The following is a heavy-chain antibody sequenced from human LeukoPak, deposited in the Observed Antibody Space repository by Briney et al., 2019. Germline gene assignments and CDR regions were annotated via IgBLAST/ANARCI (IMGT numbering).Heavy chain of an antibody. D-gene: IGHD1-26*01. J-gene: IGHJ4*02. V-gene: IGHV1-69*05. CDR1: VGTFISYV. Sequence: SVKVSCKASVGTFISYVIRGVGQTAGQGGEGMGRSIPMFGTAKYAQKFQGRVTNTTEESKSTAYMEVSSLRSEDTAVYYCTRDRDWELLPDYWGQGTLVTVSS. CDR2: SIPMFGTA. CDR3: TRDRDWELLPDY.